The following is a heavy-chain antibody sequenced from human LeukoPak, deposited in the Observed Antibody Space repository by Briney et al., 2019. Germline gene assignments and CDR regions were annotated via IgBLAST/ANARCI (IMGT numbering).Heavy chain of an antibody. J-gene: IGHJ4*02. CDR2: IYPGDSDI. CDR1: GYTFINYW. V-gene: IGHV5-51*01. D-gene: IGHD5-12*01. CDR3: ARRRGGYSAYEY. Sequence: GESLKISCKGSGYTFINYWIGLVRQMPGKGLEWMGIIYPGDSDIRYSPSFQGQVTISADKSISTAYLQWSSLKASDTAIYYCARRRGGYSAYEYWGQGTLVTVSS.